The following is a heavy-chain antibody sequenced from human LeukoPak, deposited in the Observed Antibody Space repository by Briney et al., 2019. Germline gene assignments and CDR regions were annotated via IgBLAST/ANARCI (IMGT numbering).Heavy chain of an antibody. CDR3: ARVLLWFGELRSWFDP. D-gene: IGHD3-10*01. CDR2: IIPIFGTA. V-gene: IGHV1-69*13. CDR1: GGTFSSYA. Sequence: ASVKVSCKASGGTFSSYAISWVRQAPGQGLEWMGGIIPIFGTANYAQKFQGRVTITADESTSTAYMELSSLRSEDTAVYYCARVLLWFGELRSWFDPWGQGTLVTVSS. J-gene: IGHJ5*02.